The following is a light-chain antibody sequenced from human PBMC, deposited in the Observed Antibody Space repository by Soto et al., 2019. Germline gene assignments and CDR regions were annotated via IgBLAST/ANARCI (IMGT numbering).Light chain of an antibody. CDR2: KAS. J-gene: IGKJ4*01. CDR3: QQYNSYPLT. V-gene: IGKV1-5*03. CDR1: QSISSW. Sequence: DIQMTQSPSPLSASVGDRVTITCRASQSISSWLAWYQQKPGKAPKLLIYKASSLESGVPSRFSGNGSGTEFTLSISSLQPDDFATYYCQQYNSYPLTFGGGTKVEIK.